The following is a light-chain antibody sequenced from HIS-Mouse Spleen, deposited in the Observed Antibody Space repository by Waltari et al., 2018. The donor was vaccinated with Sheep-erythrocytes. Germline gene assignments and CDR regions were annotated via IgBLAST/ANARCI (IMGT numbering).Light chain of an antibody. CDR3: CSYAGSYNHV. CDR2: DVS. Sequence: QSALTQPRSVSGSPGQSVTISCTGTSSDVGGYNSVSWYQQPPGKAPKLMISDVSKRPSGVPDRFSGSKSGNTASLTISGLQAEDEADYYCCSYAGSYNHVFATGTKVTVL. J-gene: IGLJ1*01. CDR1: SSDVGGYNS. V-gene: IGLV2-11*01.